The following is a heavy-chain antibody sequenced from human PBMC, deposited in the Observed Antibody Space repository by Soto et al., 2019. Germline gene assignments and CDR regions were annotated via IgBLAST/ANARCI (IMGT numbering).Heavy chain of an antibody. D-gene: IGHD4-17*01. CDR3: ARKGRYGEPFDY. CDR2: INAGNGTT. J-gene: IGHJ4*02. CDR1: GYTFTSYA. Sequence: QVQLVQSGAEVKKPGASVQVSCKASGYTFTSYAMHWVRQAPGQRLERMGWINAGNGTTKYSQKFQGRVTITRDTSASTAYMELSSLRSEDTAVYYCARKGRYGEPFDYWGQGTLVTVSS. V-gene: IGHV1-3*01.